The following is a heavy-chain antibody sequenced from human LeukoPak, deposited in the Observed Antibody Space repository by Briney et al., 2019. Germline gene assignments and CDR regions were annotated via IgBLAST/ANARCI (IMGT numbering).Heavy chain of an antibody. CDR3: ARARSINYYFDY. J-gene: IGHJ4*02. CDR2: IIPIFGTA. V-gene: IGHV1-69*13. Sequence: EASVKVSCKASGGTFSSYAISWVRQAPGQGLEWMGGIIPIFGTANYAQKFQGRVTITADESTSTAYMELSSLRSEDTAVYYCARARSINYYFDYWGQGTLVTVSS. D-gene: IGHD2-21*01. CDR1: GGTFSSYA.